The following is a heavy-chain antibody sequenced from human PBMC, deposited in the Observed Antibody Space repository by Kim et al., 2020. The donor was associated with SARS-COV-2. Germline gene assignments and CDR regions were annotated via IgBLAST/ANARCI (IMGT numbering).Heavy chain of an antibody. CDR3: ARDRGYGDDTFDY. Sequence: NYAQNLQDRVTLTTDTSTSTAFLELRSLRSDDTAVYFCARDRGYGDDTFDYWGQGTLVTVSS. D-gene: IGHD4-17*01. V-gene: IGHV1-18*01. J-gene: IGHJ4*02.